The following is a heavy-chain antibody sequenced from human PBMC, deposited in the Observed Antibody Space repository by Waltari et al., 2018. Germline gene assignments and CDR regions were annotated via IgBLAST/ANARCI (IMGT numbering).Heavy chain of an antibody. CDR3: ARTTFYFDSDGSYYVYSSDY. D-gene: IGHD3-22*01. V-gene: IGHV4-34*02. J-gene: IGHJ4*02. Sequence: QVQLQEWGAGLLKPSETLSLTCAVYGGSFCDYYWTWIRQPPGEGLEWIGEINHSGSTKYNPSLKSRVTMSVDTSKSQFALKLTSVTAADTAMYYCARTTFYFDSDGSYYVYSSDYWGQGALVTVSS. CDR1: GGSFCDYY. CDR2: INHSGST.